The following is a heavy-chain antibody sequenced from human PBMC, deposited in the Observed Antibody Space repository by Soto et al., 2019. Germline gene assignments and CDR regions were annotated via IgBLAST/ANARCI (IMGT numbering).Heavy chain of an antibody. V-gene: IGHV1-69*13. D-gene: IGHD6-13*01. J-gene: IGHJ6*02. CDR2: IIPICGTA. CDR3: ARDGASGSSSSWSTLYYSGMDV. Sequence: ASVKVSCKASGGTFSSYAISWVRQAPGQGLEWMGGIIPICGTANYAQKFQGRVTITADESTSTAYMELSSLRSEDTAVYYCARDGASGSSSSWSTLYYSGMDVWGQGTTVTVSS. CDR1: GGTFSSYA.